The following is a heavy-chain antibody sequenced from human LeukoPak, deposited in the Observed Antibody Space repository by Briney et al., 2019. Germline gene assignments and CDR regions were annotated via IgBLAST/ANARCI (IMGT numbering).Heavy chain of an antibody. CDR2: ISGSDNST. CDR1: GFTFSTYA. CDR3: AKDLSSGYHRAFDY. D-gene: IGHD3-22*01. J-gene: IGHJ4*02. Sequence: GGSLRLSCEASGFTFSTYAMSWVRQAPGKGLEWVSTISGSDNSTYYADSVKGRFTISRDNSKNTLYLQMNSLRAEDTAVYYCAKDLSSGYHRAFDYWGQGTLVTVSS. V-gene: IGHV3-23*01.